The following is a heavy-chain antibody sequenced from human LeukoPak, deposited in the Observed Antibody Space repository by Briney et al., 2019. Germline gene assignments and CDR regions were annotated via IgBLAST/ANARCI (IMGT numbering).Heavy chain of an antibody. V-gene: IGHV4-59*08. CDR1: GYSTRSGYY. CDR3: ARHLGVTAIVDY. CDR2: IYYSGST. D-gene: IGHD2-21*02. J-gene: IGHJ4*02. Sequence: SETLSLTCTVSGYSTRSGYYWGWIRQPPGKGLEWIGYIYYSGSTNYNPSLKSRVTISVDTSKNQFSLKLSSVTAADTAVYYCARHLGVTAIVDYWGQGTLVTVSS.